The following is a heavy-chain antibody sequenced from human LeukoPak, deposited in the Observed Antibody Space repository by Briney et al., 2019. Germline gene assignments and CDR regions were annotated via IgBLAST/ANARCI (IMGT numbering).Heavy chain of an antibody. J-gene: IGHJ4*02. CDR3: ARDTSSAYDILTGYLDY. D-gene: IGHD3-9*01. Sequence: PGGSLRLSCAASGFTVSSNYMSWVRQAPGKGLEWVSVIYSGGSTYYADSVKGRFSISRDNSKNTLYLQMNSLRAEDTAVYYCARDTSSAYDILTGYLDYWGQGTLVTVPS. CDR2: IYSGGST. CDR1: GFTVSSNY. V-gene: IGHV3-53*01.